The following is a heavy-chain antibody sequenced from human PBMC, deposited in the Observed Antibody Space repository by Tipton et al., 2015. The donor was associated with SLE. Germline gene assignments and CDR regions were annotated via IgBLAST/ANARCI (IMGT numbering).Heavy chain of an antibody. Sequence: TLSLTCTVSGGFISSSRYSWGWVRQPPGKGLEWIGSVSYLGITSYNATPKSRVTISINTSKKHFSLKLSSVTAADTAVYYCARDPGRYYGSGSYSYYYYYMDVWGKGTTVTVSS. CDR3: ARDPGRYYGSGSYSYYYYYMDV. J-gene: IGHJ6*03. D-gene: IGHD3-10*01. CDR2: VSYLGIT. CDR1: GGFISSSRYS. V-gene: IGHV4-39*07.